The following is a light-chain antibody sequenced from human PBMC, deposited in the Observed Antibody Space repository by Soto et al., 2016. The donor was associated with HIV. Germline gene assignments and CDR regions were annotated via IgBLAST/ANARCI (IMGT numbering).Light chain of an antibody. V-gene: IGKV1-5*03. CDR3: QQYYSTPRT. Sequence: DVQMTQSPSTLSASVGDSVTITCRASQSIGFWLAWYQQEPGKAPKVLIYKTSNLKSGVPSRFSGSGSGTHFSLTISSLQPDDFATYYCQQYYSTPRTFGQGTKLEIK. J-gene: IGKJ2*01. CDR1: QSIGFW. CDR2: KTS.